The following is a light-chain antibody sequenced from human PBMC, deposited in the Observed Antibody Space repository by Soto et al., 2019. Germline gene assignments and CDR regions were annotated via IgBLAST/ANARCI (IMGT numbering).Light chain of an antibody. CDR1: QSISDW. CDR2: DVS. CDR3: KQSKSFPLT. V-gene: IGKV1-5*01. J-gene: IGKJ4*01. Sequence: DIQMAQSPSTLSASVGDRVTITCRASQSISDWLAWYQQTPGKAPKLLIFDVSSLESGVPSRFSGSGYGTDFSLTISSLQPEDLATYYCKQSKSFPLTFGGGTKVDIK.